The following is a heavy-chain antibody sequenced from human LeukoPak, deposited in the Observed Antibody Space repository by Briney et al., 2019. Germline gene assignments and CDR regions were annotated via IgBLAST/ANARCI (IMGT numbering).Heavy chain of an antibody. CDR2: IYYSGST. J-gene: IGHJ4*02. Sequence: SETLSLTCTVSGGSISSYYWSWIRQPPGKGLEWIGYIYYSGSTNYNPSLKSRVTISVDTSKNQFSLKLSSVTAADTAVYHCASTYCSSTSCYKDRDFDYWGQGTLVTVSS. V-gene: IGHV4-59*01. CDR3: ASTYCSSTSCYKDRDFDY. CDR1: GGSISSYY. D-gene: IGHD2-2*02.